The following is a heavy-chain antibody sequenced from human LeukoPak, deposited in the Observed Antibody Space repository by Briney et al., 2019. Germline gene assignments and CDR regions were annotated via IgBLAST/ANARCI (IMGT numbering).Heavy chain of an antibody. Sequence: SETPSLTCAVYGGSFSGYYWSWIRQPPGKGLEWIGEINHSGSTNYNPSLKSRVTISVDTSKNPFSLKLSSVTAADTAVYYCAREVPGRGGDIWGQGAMVTVSS. D-gene: IGHD3-10*01. V-gene: IGHV4-34*01. CDR2: INHSGST. J-gene: IGHJ3*02. CDR1: GGSFSGYY. CDR3: AREVPGRGGDI.